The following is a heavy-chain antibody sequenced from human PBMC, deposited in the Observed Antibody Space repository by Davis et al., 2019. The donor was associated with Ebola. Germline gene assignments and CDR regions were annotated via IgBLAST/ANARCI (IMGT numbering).Heavy chain of an antibody. V-gene: IGHV3-21*04. CDR1: GFTFSSYS. CDR3: AKQSGVGAIDYDY. CDR2: ISSSSSYI. D-gene: IGHD1-26*01. Sequence: PGGSLRLSCAASGFTFSSYSMNWVRQAPGKGLEWVSSISSSSSYIYYADSVKGRFTTFRDNPKNTLYLQMNSLRADDTAVYYCAKQSGVGAIDYDYWGRGTVVTVSS. J-gene: IGHJ4*02.